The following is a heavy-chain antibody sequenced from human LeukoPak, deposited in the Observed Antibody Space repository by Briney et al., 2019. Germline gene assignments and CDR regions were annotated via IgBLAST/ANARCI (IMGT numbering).Heavy chain of an antibody. CDR3: ASSSTVTTFDY. D-gene: IGHD4-17*01. J-gene: IGHJ4*02. V-gene: IGHV1-69*05. Sequence: SVKVSCKASGGTFPSYAISWVRQAPGQGLEWMGGIIPIFGTANYAQKFQGRVTITTDESTSTAYMELISLRSEDTAVYYCASSSTVTTFDYWGQGTLVTVSS. CDR2: IIPIFGTA. CDR1: GGTFPSYA.